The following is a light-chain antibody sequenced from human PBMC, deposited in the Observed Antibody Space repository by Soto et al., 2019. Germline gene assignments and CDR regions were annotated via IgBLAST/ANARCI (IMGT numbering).Light chain of an antibody. CDR2: GAS. J-gene: IGKJ1*01. CDR1: QSFRGL. V-gene: IGKV3-11*01. CDR3: QLYTFLLRT. Sequence: VMTQSPVTLPLYPWERATLSCRASQSFRGLLAWYQQKPGQAPRLLIYGASSRATGIPDRFSGSGSGTDFTLTIISLEPEDFTLYYCQLYTFLLRTLGQGGIVDI.